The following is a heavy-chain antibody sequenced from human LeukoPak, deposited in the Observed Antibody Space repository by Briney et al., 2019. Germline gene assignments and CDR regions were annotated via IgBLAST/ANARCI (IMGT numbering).Heavy chain of an antibody. J-gene: IGHJ4*02. Sequence: GASLRLSCAASGFTFSSYAMHWVRQAPGKGLEWVAVISYDGSNKYYADSVKGRFTISRDNSKNTLYLQVNSLRAEDTAVYYCAKFAVGSGWTRPFDYWGQGTLVTVSA. D-gene: IGHD6-19*01. CDR1: GFTFSSYA. CDR3: AKFAVGSGWTRPFDY. CDR2: ISYDGSNK. V-gene: IGHV3-30*04.